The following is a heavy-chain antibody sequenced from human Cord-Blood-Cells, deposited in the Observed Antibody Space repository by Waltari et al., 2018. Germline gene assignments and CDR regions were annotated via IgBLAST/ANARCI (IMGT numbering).Heavy chain of an antibody. Sequence: QVQLVQSGAEVKKPGASVKVSCKASGYTFTSYGISWVRQAPGQGLEWMGWISAYNGNTNYAQKLPGRVTMTTDTSTSTADMELRSLRSDDTAVYYCARDSGGSSWYGDYYYYGMDVWGQGTTVTVSS. J-gene: IGHJ6*02. V-gene: IGHV1-18*01. CDR1: GYTFTSYG. D-gene: IGHD6-13*01. CDR2: ISAYNGNT. CDR3: ARDSGGSSWYGDYYYYGMDV.